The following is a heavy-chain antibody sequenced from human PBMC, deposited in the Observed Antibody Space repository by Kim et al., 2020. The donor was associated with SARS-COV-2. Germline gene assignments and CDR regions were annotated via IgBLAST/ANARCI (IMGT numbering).Heavy chain of an antibody. V-gene: IGHV4-34*01. J-gene: IGHJ5*02. Sequence: SRVTISVDTSNNQFSLELSSVTAADTAVYYCARGSGIAVAGGDRSWFDPWGQGTLVTVSS. D-gene: IGHD6-19*01. CDR3: ARGSGIAVAGGDRSWFDP.